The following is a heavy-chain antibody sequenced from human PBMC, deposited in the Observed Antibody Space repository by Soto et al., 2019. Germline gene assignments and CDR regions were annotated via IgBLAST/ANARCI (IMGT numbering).Heavy chain of an antibody. D-gene: IGHD6-19*01. CDR3: ARGHYTSSGWYGYYFDY. J-gene: IGHJ4*02. CDR1: GGSISSYY. V-gene: IGHV4-59*01. Sequence: SETLSLTCTVSGGSISSYYWSWIRQPPGKGLEWIGYIYYSGSTNYNPSLKSRVTISVDTSKNQFSLKLSSVTAADTAVYYCARGHYTSSGWYGYYFDYWGQGTLVTVSS. CDR2: IYYSGST.